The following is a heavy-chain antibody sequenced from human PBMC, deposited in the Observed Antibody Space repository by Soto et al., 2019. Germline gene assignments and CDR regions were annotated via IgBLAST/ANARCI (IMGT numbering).Heavy chain of an antibody. V-gene: IGHV3-30*03. CDR1: GFPFTTYG. D-gene: IGHD3-10*01. J-gene: IGHJ4*02. CDR2: ISYDGTNK. CDR3: VGGQYYFDY. Sequence: QVQLVESGGGVVQPGRYLRLSCADSGFPFTTYGMHWVREGPGKGLEWVAVISYDGTNKYYADSVKGRFTISRDNSKNTLYLQMNSLRPEDTALYYCVGGQYYFDYRGQGTLVTVSS.